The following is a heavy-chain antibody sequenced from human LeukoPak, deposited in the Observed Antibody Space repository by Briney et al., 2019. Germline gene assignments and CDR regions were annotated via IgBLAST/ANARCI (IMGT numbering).Heavy chain of an antibody. CDR1: GGSISSSSYY. Sequence: SETLSLTCTVSGGSISSSSYYWGWIRQPPGKGLEWIGSIYYSGSTYYNPSLKSRVTISVDTSKNQFSLKLSSVTAADTAVYYCARGVGLHVYYFDYWGQGSLVTVSS. D-gene: IGHD3-16*01. CDR2: IYYSGST. V-gene: IGHV4-39*07. J-gene: IGHJ4*02. CDR3: ARGVGLHVYYFDY.